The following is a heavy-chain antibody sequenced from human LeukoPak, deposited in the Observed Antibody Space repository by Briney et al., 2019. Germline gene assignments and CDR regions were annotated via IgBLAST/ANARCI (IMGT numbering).Heavy chain of an antibody. J-gene: IGHJ4*02. D-gene: IGHD5-12*01. CDR3: ASERRYSGYTFDY. V-gene: IGHV4-59*01. CDR2: VFYNGST. Sequence: SETLSLTRTVSGGSISDYFWSWIRQPPGKGLEWVGYVFYNGSTNYNPSLKSRVTISIDTSRIRFSLRLSSVTAADTARYYCASERRYSGYTFDYWGQGNMVTVSS. CDR1: GGSISDYF.